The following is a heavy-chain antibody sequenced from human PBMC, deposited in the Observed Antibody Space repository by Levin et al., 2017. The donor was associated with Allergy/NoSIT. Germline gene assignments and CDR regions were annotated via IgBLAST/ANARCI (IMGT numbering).Heavy chain of an antibody. V-gene: IGHV3-11*01. CDR1: GFTFSDYY. J-gene: IGHJ5*02. CDR2: ISSSGSTI. D-gene: IGHD6-19*01. CDR3: ARDMASIAVAGTPWFDP. Sequence: GGSLRLSCAASGFTFSDYYMSWNRQAPGKGLEWVSYISSSGSTIYYADSVKGRFTISRDNAKNSLYLQMNSLRAEDTAVYYCARDMASIAVAGTPWFDPWGQGTLVTVSS.